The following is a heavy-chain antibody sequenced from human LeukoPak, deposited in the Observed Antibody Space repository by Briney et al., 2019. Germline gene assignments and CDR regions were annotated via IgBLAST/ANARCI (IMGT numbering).Heavy chain of an antibody. V-gene: IGHV1-18*01. CDR1: GGTFSNYG. CDR3: ARAGGVSFVARWFDP. Sequence: ASVKVSCKASGGTFSNYGISWVRQAPGQGLEWLGWVSAYNGNTNYAQKFQGRVTMTTDTSTGIAYMELKSLRSDDTAVYYCARAGGVSFVARWFDPWGQGSLVTVSS. CDR2: VSAYNGNT. D-gene: IGHD5/OR15-5a*01. J-gene: IGHJ5*02.